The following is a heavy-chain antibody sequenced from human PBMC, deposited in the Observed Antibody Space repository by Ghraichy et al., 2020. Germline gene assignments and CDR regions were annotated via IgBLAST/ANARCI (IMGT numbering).Heavy chain of an antibody. V-gene: IGHV4-30-4*01. CDR3: ARESGAYGDYGYYYYYGMDV. D-gene: IGHD4-17*01. CDR2: IYYSGST. Sequence: SQTLSLTCTVSGGSISSGDYYWSWIRQPPGKGLEWIGYIYYSGSTYYNPSLKSRVTISVDTSKNQFSLKLSSVTAADTAVYYCARESGAYGDYGYYYYYGMDVWGQGTTVTVSS. J-gene: IGHJ6*02. CDR1: GGSISSGDYY.